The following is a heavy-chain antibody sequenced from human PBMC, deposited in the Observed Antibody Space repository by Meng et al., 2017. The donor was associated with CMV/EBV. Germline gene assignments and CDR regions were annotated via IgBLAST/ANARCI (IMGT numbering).Heavy chain of an antibody. V-gene: IGHV4-39*07. CDR3: ARGLKYQLVMSGRGYFDY. D-gene: IGHD2-2*01. Sequence: SETLSLTCTVSGGSISSRRYYWGWIRQPPGKGLEWIGTIYYSGSTYYNPSLKSRVTISIDTSKHQFSLKLSSVTAADTAVYYCARGLKYQLVMSGRGYFDYWGQGTLVTVSS. CDR2: IYYSGST. CDR1: GGSISSRRYY. J-gene: IGHJ4*02.